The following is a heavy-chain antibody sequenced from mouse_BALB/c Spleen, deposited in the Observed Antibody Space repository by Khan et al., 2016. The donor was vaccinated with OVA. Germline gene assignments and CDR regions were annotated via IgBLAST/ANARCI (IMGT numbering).Heavy chain of an antibody. D-gene: IGHD2-14*01. CDR1: GFSLSIYG. Sequence: VQLKQSGPGLVQPSQSLSITCTVSGFSLSIYGIHWVRQSPGKGLEWLGVIWSGGRTDYNAAFISRLSITKDDSKNQVFFKVNSLQTDDTAIYYCARHSYRYDFTYWGQGTLVTVSA. J-gene: IGHJ3*01. CDR2: IWSGGRT. CDR3: ARHSYRYDFTY. V-gene: IGHV2-4-1*01.